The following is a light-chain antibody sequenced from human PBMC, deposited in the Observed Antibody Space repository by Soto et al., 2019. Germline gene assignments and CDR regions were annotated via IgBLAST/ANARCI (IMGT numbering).Light chain of an antibody. CDR1: HTISSR. Sequence: DIQMTQSPSTLSGSAGARVTITCRASHTISSRLSWYQQKPGKAPKLLIYNASTLESGVPSRFSGSGSGTEFTLTISSLQPDDFATEYCQQYNSYSRTFGQGTKVDIK. J-gene: IGKJ1*01. V-gene: IGKV1-5*03. CDR3: QQYNSYSRT. CDR2: NAS.